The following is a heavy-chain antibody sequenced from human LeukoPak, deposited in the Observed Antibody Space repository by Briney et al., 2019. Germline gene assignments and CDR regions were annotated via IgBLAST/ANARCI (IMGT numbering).Heavy chain of an antibody. V-gene: IGHV3-7*01. Sequence: GGSLRLSCAASGFNSSNYWMNWVRQAPGTGLQWVANIKEDGSEKDYVDTVKGRITSSRDNAKISLYLQMKNLRAEDTAVYYCSRDRGSSGWYEFDYWGQGTLVTVS. CDR2: IKEDGSEK. D-gene: IGHD6-19*01. CDR3: SRDRGSSGWYEFDY. J-gene: IGHJ4*02. CDR1: GFNSSNYW.